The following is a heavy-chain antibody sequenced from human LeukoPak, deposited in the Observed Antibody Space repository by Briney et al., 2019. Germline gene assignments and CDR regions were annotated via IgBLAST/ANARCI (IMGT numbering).Heavy chain of an antibody. D-gene: IGHD4-11*01. CDR1: GITFSSYG. CDR2: ISGSGGST. V-gene: IGHV3-23*01. J-gene: IGHJ4*02. Sequence: GGSLRLSCAASGITFSSYGMSWVRQAPGKGLEWVSAISGSGGSTYYADSVKGRFTISRDNSKNTLYLQMNNLRAEDTAIYYCAKDLFGNYADYFDYWGQGTLVTVSS. CDR3: AKDLFGNYADYFDY.